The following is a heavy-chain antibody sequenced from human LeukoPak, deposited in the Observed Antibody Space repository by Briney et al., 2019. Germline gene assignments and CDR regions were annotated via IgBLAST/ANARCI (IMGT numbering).Heavy chain of an antibody. V-gene: IGHV4-39*01. D-gene: IGHD2-2*01. CDR2: IYYSGST. CDR1: GGSLSSSSYY. Sequence: PSETLSLTCTVSGGSLSSSSYYWGWIRQPPGKGLEWIGGIYYSGSTYYNPSLKSRVTISVDTSKNQFSLKLSSVTAADTAVYYCARPNEYQLLSEPHDAFDIWGQGTMVTVSS. CDR3: ARPNEYQLLSEPHDAFDI. J-gene: IGHJ3*02.